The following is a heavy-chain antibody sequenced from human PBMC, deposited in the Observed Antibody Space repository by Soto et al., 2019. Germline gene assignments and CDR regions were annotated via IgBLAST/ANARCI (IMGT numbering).Heavy chain of an antibody. CDR3: ARVRMVYAAFDP. D-gene: IGHD2-8*01. CDR2: INPNSGGT. CDR1: GYTFTGYN. J-gene: IGHJ5*02. V-gene: IGHV1-2*02. Sequence: ASVKVSCKASGYTFTGYNMHWVRQAPGQGLEWMGWINPNSGGTNYAQKFQGRVTMTRDTSISTAYMELSRLRSDDTAVYYCARVRMVYAAFDPWGQGTLVTVSS.